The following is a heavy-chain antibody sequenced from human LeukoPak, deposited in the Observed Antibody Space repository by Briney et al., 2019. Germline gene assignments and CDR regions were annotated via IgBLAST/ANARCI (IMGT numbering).Heavy chain of an antibody. CDR2: ISGSGGST. CDR1: GFTFSSYS. D-gene: IGHD3-9*01. V-gene: IGHV3-23*01. J-gene: IGHJ4*02. Sequence: PGGSLRLSCAASGFTFSSYSMNWVRQAPGKGLEWVSAISGSGGSTYYADSVKGRFTISRDNSKNTLYLQMNSLRAEDTAVYYCAKVGYFDWPPAPFAYWGQGTLVTVSS. CDR3: AKVGYFDWPPAPFAY.